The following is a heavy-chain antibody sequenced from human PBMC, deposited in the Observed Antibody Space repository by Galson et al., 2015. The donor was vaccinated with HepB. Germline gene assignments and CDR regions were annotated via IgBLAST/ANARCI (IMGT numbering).Heavy chain of an antibody. V-gene: IGHV1-69*13. CDR2: IIPIFGTA. Sequence: SVKVSCKASGGTFSSYAISWVRQAPGQGLEWMGGIIPIFGTANYAQKFQGRVTITADESTSTAYMELSSLRSEDTAVYYCARGRRYCSGGSCYRAFGMDVWGQGTTVTVSS. J-gene: IGHJ6*02. CDR1: GGTFSSYA. CDR3: ARGRRYCSGGSCYRAFGMDV. D-gene: IGHD2-15*01.